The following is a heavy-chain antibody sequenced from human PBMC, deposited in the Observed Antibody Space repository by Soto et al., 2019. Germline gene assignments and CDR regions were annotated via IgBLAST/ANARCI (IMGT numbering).Heavy chain of an antibody. CDR2: IIPIFGTA. CDR1: GYTFTSNN. V-gene: IGHV1-69*13. Sequence: SVKVSCKASGYTFTSNNIHWVRQAPGQGLEWMGGIIPIFGTANYAQKFQGRVTITADESTSTAYMELSSLRSEDTAVYYCAIGGSLIVATRWFDPWGQGTLVTVSS. J-gene: IGHJ5*02. CDR3: AIGGSLIVATRWFDP. D-gene: IGHD5-12*01.